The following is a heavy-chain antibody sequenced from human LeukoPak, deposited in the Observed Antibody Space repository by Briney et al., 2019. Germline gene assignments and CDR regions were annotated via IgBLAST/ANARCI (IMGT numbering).Heavy chain of an antibody. CDR3: ARGNRIAATGIEYYYMDV. Sequence: GASVKVSCKASGYTFTSYDINWVRQATGQGLEWMGWMNPNSGNTGYAQKFQGRITIIRDTSISTAYMELSSLSSEDTAVYYCARGNRIAATGIEYYYMDVWGKGTTVTVSS. CDR1: GYTFTSYD. CDR2: MNPNSGNT. D-gene: IGHD6-13*01. J-gene: IGHJ6*03. V-gene: IGHV1-8*01.